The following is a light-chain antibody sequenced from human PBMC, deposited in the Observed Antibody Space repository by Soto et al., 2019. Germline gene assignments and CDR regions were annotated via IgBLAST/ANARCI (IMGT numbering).Light chain of an antibody. V-gene: IGLV1-40*01. CDR1: SSNIGAGYD. CDR2: GNS. CDR3: QSYGSSLSVVV. J-gene: IGLJ2*01. Sequence: QSVLTQPPSVSGAPGQRVTISCTGSSSNIGAGYDVHWYQQLPGTAPKLLIYGNSNRPSGVPDRFSGSKSGTSASLAITGLQAEDEADYSCQSYGSSLSVVVFGGGTQLTVL.